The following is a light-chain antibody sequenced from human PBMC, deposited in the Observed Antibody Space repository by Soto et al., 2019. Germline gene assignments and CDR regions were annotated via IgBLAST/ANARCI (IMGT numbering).Light chain of an antibody. CDR1: SSDVESYKY. J-gene: IGLJ1*01. CDR3: SSYTRSSTYV. V-gene: IGLV2-14*01. CDR2: DVS. Sequence: QTALTQPASVSGSPGQSITISCTATSSDVESYKYVYWYQQHPGKVPRLIISDVSNRPSGVSNRFSGSKSGNTASLTISGLQAEDEADYYCSSYTRSSTYVFGTGTKVT.